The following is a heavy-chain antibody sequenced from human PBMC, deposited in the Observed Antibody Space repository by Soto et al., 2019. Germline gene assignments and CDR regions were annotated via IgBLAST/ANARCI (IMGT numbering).Heavy chain of an antibody. CDR3: AAEVGRHYGMDV. CDR2: IVVGSGNT. J-gene: IGHJ6*02. D-gene: IGHD1-26*01. CDR1: GFTFTSSA. V-gene: IGHV1-58*01. Sequence: SVKVSCKASGFTFTSSAVQWVRQARGQRLEWIGWIVVGSGNTNYAQKFQERVTITRDMSTSTAYMELSSLRSEDTAVYYCAAEVGRHYGMDVWGQGTTVTVSS.